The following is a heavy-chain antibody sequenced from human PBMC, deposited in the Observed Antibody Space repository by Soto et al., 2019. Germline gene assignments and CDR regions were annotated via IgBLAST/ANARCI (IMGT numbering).Heavy chain of an antibody. Sequence: PGGSLRLSCVGSGFSFSSYWVHWVRQPPGKGLEWVSRINAGGTSISYADSVKGRFTISRDNAKNTLYLQMDGLGVDDTAVYYCARAGSYRFDYSGLGTLVTVSS. CDR2: INAGGTSI. J-gene: IGHJ4*01. CDR1: GFSFSSYW. CDR3: ARAGSYRFDY. D-gene: IGHD3-10*01. V-gene: IGHV3-74*01.